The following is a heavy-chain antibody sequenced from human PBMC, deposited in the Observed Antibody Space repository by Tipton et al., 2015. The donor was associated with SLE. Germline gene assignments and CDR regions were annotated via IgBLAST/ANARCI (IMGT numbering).Heavy chain of an antibody. V-gene: IGHV4-39*07. CDR1: GDSLSSNNYY. Sequence: TLSLTCSVSGDSLSSNNYYWGWIRQSPAQGLEWIGTIHYAGGTYYNPSLRSRLTISVDTSENHFSLNLTSVTAADTAMYFCARGFFHDYWSAEQGRKSFYFDNWGQGALVTVSS. J-gene: IGHJ4*02. CDR2: IHYAGGT. D-gene: IGHD3-3*01. CDR3: ARGFFHDYWSAEQGRKSFYFDN.